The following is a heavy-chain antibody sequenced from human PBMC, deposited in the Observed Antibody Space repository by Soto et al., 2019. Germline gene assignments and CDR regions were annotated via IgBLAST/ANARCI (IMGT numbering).Heavy chain of an antibody. V-gene: IGHV3-23*01. CDR1: GFTFSSYA. D-gene: IGHD5-18*01. CDR3: AKWGSEYRYGSGY. J-gene: IGHJ4*02. CDR2: ISGSGGST. Sequence: EVQLLESGGGLVQPGGSLRLSCAASGFTFSSYAMSWVRQAPGKGLEWVAAISGSGGSTYYADSVKGRFPISRDNSKNPLYLQMNSLRAEDPAVYYCAKWGSEYRYGSGYWGQGTLVTVSS.